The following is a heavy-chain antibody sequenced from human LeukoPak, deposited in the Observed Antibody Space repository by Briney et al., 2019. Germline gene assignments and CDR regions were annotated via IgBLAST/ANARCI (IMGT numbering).Heavy chain of an antibody. CDR1: EFTFSIYA. J-gene: IGHJ4*02. Sequence: QTGGSLRLSCAASEFTFSIYAMSWVRQAPGKGLEWVSSITSRGEGTWYAGSVKGRFTISRDNSKNTLYLQMNSLRAEDTAVYYCTRDRPNYYGSDGHYYRRNGDYWGQGTLATVSS. CDR3: TRDRPNYYGSDGHYYRRNGDY. D-gene: IGHD3-22*01. CDR2: ITSRGEGT. V-gene: IGHV3-23*01.